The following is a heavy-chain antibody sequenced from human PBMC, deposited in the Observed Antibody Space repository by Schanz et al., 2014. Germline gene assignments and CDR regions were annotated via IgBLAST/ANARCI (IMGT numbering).Heavy chain of an antibody. CDR1: GYTFTDYY. CDR3: ARDYYDILTGYPYDTFDI. CDR2: INPNSGGT. D-gene: IGHD3-9*01. V-gene: IGHV1-2*06. Sequence: QVQLVQSGAEVKKPGASVKISCKASGYTFTDYYIYWVRQAPGQGLEWMGRINPNSGGTNYAQKFQGRVTMTRDTSISTAYMELRRLRSDDTAVYYCARDYYDILTGYPYDTFDIWGQGTMVTVSS. J-gene: IGHJ3*02.